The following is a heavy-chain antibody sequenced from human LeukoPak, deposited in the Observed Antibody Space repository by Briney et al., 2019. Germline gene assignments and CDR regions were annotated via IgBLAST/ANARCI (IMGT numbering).Heavy chain of an antibody. J-gene: IGHJ6*04. CDR2: INSDGSST. CDR3: ARGGFLAPAAMLYYYYGMDV. Sequence: GGSLRLSCAASGFTFSSYWMHWVCQAPGKGLVWVSRINSDGSSTSYADSVKGRFTISRDNAKNTLYLQMNSLRAEDTAVYYCARGGFLAPAAMLYYYYGMDVWGKGTTVTVSS. D-gene: IGHD2-2*01. V-gene: IGHV3-74*01. CDR1: GFTFSSYW.